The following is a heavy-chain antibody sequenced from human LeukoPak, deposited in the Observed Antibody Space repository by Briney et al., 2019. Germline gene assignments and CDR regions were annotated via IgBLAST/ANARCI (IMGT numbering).Heavy chain of an antibody. Sequence: GGSLRLSCAASGFTFSSYSMNWVRQAPGKGLEWVSSITSSGAYIYYADSVKGRFTISRDNAKNSLSLQMNSLRAEDTAVYYCAKVSSSGWGLYYFDYWGQGTLVTVSS. D-gene: IGHD6-19*01. J-gene: IGHJ4*02. CDR1: GFTFSSYS. CDR2: ITSSGAYI. CDR3: AKVSSSGWGLYYFDY. V-gene: IGHV3-21*03.